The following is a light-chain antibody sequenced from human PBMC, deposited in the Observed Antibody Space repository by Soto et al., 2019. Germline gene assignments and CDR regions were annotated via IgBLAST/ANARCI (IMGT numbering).Light chain of an antibody. J-gene: IGLJ2*01. V-gene: IGLV2-14*01. CDR2: DVN. Sequence: QSVLTQPASVSGYPGQSITISCTGTSSDVGGSNYVSWYQQHPGKAPKLMIYDVNNRPSGISNRFSGSKSGNTASLTISGLQAEDEADYYCSSYRSGSTLVFGGGTKLTVL. CDR1: SSDVGGSNY. CDR3: SSYRSGSTLV.